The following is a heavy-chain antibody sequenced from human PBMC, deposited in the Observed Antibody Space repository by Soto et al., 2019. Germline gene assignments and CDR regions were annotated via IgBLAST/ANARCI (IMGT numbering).Heavy chain of an antibody. CDR1: GGSISSYY. V-gene: IGHV4-59*01. J-gene: IGHJ4*02. Sequence: SETLSLACTVPGGSISSYYWTWIRQTPGKGLEWIGYIYNTGSTTYSPPLKSRVTISVNTSKNQLSLKLSSVSAADTAVYYCARAGSGYSFDYWGQGTLVTVSS. CDR2: IYNTGST. CDR3: ARAGSGYSFDY. D-gene: IGHD3-9*01.